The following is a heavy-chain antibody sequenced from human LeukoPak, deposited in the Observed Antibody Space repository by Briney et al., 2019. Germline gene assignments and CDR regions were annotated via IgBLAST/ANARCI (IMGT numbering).Heavy chain of an antibody. CDR3: ARGDYYDSSGYSRFLDH. D-gene: IGHD3-22*01. Sequence: SETLSLTCAVYGGSFSGYYWSWIRQPPGKGLEWIGEINHSGSTNYNPSLKSRVTISVDTSKNQFSLKLSSVTAADTAVYYCARGDYYDSSGYSRFLDHWGQGTLVTVSS. CDR1: GGSFSGYY. J-gene: IGHJ4*02. CDR2: INHSGST. V-gene: IGHV4-34*01.